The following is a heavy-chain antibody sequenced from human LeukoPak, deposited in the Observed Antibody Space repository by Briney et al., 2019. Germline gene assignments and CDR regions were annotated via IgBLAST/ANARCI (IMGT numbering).Heavy chain of an antibody. CDR3: ARGRGQGLYYGMDV. D-gene: IGHD3-10*01. Sequence: SETLSLTCFVSGGSISSHYWSWIRQPPGKGLEWIGYIYYSGSTNYNPSLKSRVTISVDTSKNQFSLKLSSVTAADTAVYYCARGRGQGLYYGMDVWGQGTTVTVSS. V-gene: IGHV4-59*11. CDR1: GGSISSHY. CDR2: IYYSGST. J-gene: IGHJ6*02.